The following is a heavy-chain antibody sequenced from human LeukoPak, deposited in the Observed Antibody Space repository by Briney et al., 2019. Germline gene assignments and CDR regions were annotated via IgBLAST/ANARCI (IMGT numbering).Heavy chain of an antibody. Sequence: PSETLSLTCAVYGGSFSGYYWSWIRQPPGKGLEWIGEINHSGSTNYNPSLKSRVTISVDTSKNQFSLKLSSVTAADTAVYYCASTIRFGELSWGQGTLVIVSS. CDR2: INHSGST. CDR1: GGSFSGYY. CDR3: ASTIRFGELS. V-gene: IGHV4-34*01. J-gene: IGHJ4*02. D-gene: IGHD3-10*01.